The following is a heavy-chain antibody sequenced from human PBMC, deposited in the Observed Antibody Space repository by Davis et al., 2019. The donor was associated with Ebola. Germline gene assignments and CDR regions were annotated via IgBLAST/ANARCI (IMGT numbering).Heavy chain of an antibody. CDR3: ARSGYDTWGNYYYGMDV. CDR2: INPNSGGT. CDR1: GYTFTGYY. V-gene: IGHV1-2*04. J-gene: IGHJ6*02. Sequence: ASVKASCKASGYTFTGYYMHWVRQAPGQGLEWMGWINPNSGGTNYAQKFQGWVTMTRDTSISTAYMELSRLRSDDTAVYYCARSGYDTWGNYYYGMDVWGQGTTVTVSS. D-gene: IGHD5-12*01.